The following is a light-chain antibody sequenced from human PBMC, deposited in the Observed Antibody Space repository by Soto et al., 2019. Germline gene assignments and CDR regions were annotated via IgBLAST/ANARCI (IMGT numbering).Light chain of an antibody. CDR1: QSVSSSY. V-gene: IGKV3-20*01. J-gene: IGKJ3*01. CDR2: GAS. CDR3: QQYGSSPFT. Sequence: EIVLTQSPGTLFLSPGERANLSCRASQSVSSSYLAWYQQKPGQAPRVLIYGASSRATGIPDRFSGSGSGTDFTLTISRLEPEDLAVYYCQQYGSSPFTFGPGTKVDV.